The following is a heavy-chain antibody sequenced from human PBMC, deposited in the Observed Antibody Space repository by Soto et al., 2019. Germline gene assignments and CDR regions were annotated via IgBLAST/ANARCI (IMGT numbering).Heavy chain of an antibody. J-gene: IGHJ4*02. V-gene: IGHV5-51*01. Sequence: MVWVRQMPGKGLEWMGIIYPGDSDTRYSPSFQGQVTISADKSISTAFLQWSSLKASDTAVQYWARQAALGPPDDWGQGTLVSV. CDR3: ARQAALGPPDD. CDR2: IYPGDSDT.